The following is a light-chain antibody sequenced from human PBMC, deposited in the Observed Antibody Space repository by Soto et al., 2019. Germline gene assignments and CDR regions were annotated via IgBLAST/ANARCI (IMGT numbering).Light chain of an antibody. CDR1: QSVSNNY. Sequence: EILFTHSPSTLCLSPRERATLSCRASQSVSNNYLAWYQQKPGQAPRLLIYGASSRATGIPDRFSGSGSGTDFTLTISRLEPEDFAVYYCQQYETSPRTFGQGTKVDVK. J-gene: IGKJ1*01. V-gene: IGKV3-20*01. CDR3: QQYETSPRT. CDR2: GAS.